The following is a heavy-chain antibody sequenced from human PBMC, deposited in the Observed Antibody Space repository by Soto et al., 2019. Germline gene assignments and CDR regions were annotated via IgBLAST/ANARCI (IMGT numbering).Heavy chain of an antibody. V-gene: IGHV4-34*01. D-gene: IGHD6-13*01. CDR3: ARVRSSSWYAYYYYGMDV. J-gene: IGHJ6*02. CDR2: INHSGST. CDR1: GGSFSGYY. Sequence: SETLSLTCAVYGGSFSGYYWSWIRQPPGKGLEWIGEINHSGSTNYNPSLKSRVTISVDTSKNQFSLKLSSVTAADTAVYYCARVRSSSWYAYYYYGMDVWGQGTTVTVSS.